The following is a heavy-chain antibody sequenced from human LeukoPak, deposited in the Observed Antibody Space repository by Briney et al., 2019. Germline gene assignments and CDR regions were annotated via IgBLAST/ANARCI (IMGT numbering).Heavy chain of an antibody. Sequence: GGSLRLSCAASGFTFSSYSMNWVRQAPGKGLEWVSSISSSSSYIYYADSVKGRFTISRDNAKNSLYLQMNSLRAEDTAVYYCARDLTYSGSYPRAARYWGQGTLVTVSS. CDR1: GFTFSSYS. J-gene: IGHJ4*02. CDR2: ISSSSSYI. D-gene: IGHD1-26*01. CDR3: ARDLTYSGSYPRAARY. V-gene: IGHV3-21*01.